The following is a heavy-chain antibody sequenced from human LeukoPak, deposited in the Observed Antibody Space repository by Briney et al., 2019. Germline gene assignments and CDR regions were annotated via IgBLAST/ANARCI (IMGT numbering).Heavy chain of an antibody. CDR1: GFTFSGSA. V-gene: IGHV3-73*01. J-gene: IGHJ3*02. CDR2: IRSKANSYAT. CDR3: TIDDSSGEDAFDI. D-gene: IGHD3-22*01. Sequence: PGGSLRLSCAASGFTFSGSAMHWVRQASGKGLEWVGRIRSKANSYATAYAASVKGRFTISRDDSKNTAYLQMNSLKTEDTAVYYCTIDDSSGEDAFDIRGQGTMVTVSS.